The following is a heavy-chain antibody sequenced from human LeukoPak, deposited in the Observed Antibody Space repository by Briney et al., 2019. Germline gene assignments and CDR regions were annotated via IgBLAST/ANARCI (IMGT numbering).Heavy chain of an antibody. D-gene: IGHD5-18*01. V-gene: IGHV3-48*01. CDR1: GFTFSSYS. CDR3: ARERGYSYGYCDY. J-gene: IGHJ4*02. Sequence: GGSLRLSCAASGFTFSSYSMNWVRQAPGKWLEWVSYISSSSTIYYADSVKGRFTISRDNAKNSLYLQMNSLRAEDTAVYYCARERGYSYGYCDYWGQGTLVTVSS. CDR2: ISSSSTI.